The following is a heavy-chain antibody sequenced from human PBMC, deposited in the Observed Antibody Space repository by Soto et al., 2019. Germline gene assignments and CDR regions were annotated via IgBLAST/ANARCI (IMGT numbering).Heavy chain of an antibody. CDR2: IYTSGST. CDR1: GGSISSYY. D-gene: IGHD4-17*01. Sequence: ETLSLTCTVSGGSISSYYWSGIRQPSGKGLEWIGRIYTSGSTNYNPSLKSRVTMSVDTSKNQFSLKLSSVTAADTAVYYCARGLSYTPPNDYGDEEPRDYFDYWGQGTLVTVSS. J-gene: IGHJ4*02. CDR3: ARGLSYTPPNDYGDEEPRDYFDY. V-gene: IGHV4-4*07.